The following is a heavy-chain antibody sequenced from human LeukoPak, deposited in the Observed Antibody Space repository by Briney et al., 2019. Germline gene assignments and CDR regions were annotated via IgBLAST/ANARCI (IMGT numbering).Heavy chain of an antibody. CDR2: IYYSGST. CDR1: GGSISSSSYY. Sequence: PSETLSLTCTVSGGSISSSSYYWGWIRQPPGKGLEWIGSIYYSGSTYYNPSLKSRVTISVDTSKNQFSLKLSSVTAADTAVYYCARVTSTARAAGGFDPWGQGTLVTVSS. J-gene: IGHJ5*02. D-gene: IGHD6-13*01. CDR3: ARVTSTARAAGGFDP. V-gene: IGHV4-39*07.